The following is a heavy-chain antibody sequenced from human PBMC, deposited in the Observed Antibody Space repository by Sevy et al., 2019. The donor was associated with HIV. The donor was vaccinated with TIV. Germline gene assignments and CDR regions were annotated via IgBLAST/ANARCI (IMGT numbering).Heavy chain of an antibody. CDR3: ARDFGYSLKGVCHASGMDV. V-gene: IGHV3-30-3*01. J-gene: IGHJ6*02. CDR2: ISYDGSHE. CDR1: GFTINSYA. Sequence: GGSLRLSCAVSGFTINSYAVNWVRQAPGKGLGWAAGISYDGSHEYYADSVKRRFTISRDSSKNTLYLQMNSLRPEDTAVYYCARDFGYSLKGVCHASGMDVWGPGTTVTVSS. D-gene: IGHD2-8*01.